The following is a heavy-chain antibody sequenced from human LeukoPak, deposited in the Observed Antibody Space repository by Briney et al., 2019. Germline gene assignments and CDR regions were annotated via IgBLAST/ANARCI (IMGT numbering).Heavy chain of an antibody. V-gene: IGHV3-23*01. CDR1: GFTFSSYA. D-gene: IGHD5-18*01. CDR2: ISGSSGSA. Sequence: PGGSLRLSCAASGFTFSSYAMSWVRRAPGKGLEWVSAISGSSGSAYYADSVKGRFTISRDYSKNILYLQMNSLRAEDTALYYCAKDRDTPMISYYFDYWGQGTPVTVSS. CDR3: AKDRDTPMISYYFDY. J-gene: IGHJ4*02.